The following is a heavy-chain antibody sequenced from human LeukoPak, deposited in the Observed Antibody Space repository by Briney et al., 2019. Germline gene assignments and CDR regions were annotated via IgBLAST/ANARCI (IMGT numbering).Heavy chain of an antibody. CDR1: GFTFSSYG. V-gene: IGHV3-30*18. Sequence: GGSLRLSCAASGFTFSSYGVHWVRQAPGKGLEWVAVISYDGSNKYYADSVKGRFTISRDNSKNTLYLQMNSLRAEDTAVYYCAKDLGGDQDYWGQGTLVTVSS. CDR2: ISYDGSNK. CDR3: AKDLGGDQDY. J-gene: IGHJ4*02. D-gene: IGHD2-21*01.